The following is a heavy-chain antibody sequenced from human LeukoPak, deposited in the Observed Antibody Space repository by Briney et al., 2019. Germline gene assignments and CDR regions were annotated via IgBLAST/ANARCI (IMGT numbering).Heavy chain of an antibody. CDR3: AKDMISGYYYDSSGYSS. D-gene: IGHD3-22*01. CDR1: GGSFSGYY. J-gene: IGHJ5*02. CDR2: INHSGST. V-gene: IGHV4-34*01. Sequence: MSSETLSLTCAVYGGSFSGYYWSWIRQPPGKGLEWIGEINHSGSTNYNPSLKSRVTISVDTSKNQFSLKLSSVTAADTAVYYCAKDMISGYYYDSSGYSSWGQGTLVTVSS.